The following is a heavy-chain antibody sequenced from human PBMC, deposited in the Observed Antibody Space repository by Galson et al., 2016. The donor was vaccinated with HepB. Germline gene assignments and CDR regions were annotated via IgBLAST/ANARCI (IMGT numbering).Heavy chain of an antibody. CDR1: GFTFNNYA. D-gene: IGHD2-15*01. V-gene: IGHV3-23*01. CDR3: AKANIIMVTLGVFLDT. J-gene: IGHJ1*01. CDR2: ISGSGGYT. Sequence: SLRLSCAASGFTFNNYAMNWVRQAPGKGLEWVSAISGSGGYTYYAGSVKGRFTISRVNSKNTLYLQMDRLRVEDTAVYYCAKANIIMVTLGVFLDTWGQGTLVTVSS.